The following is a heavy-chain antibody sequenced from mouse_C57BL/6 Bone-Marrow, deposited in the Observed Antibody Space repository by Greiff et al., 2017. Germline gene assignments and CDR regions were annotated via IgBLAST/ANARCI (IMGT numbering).Heavy chain of an antibody. D-gene: IGHD3-2*02. CDR3: TRPQLRLLWYAD. Sequence: QVQLQQSGAELVRPGASVTLSCKASGYTFTDYEMHWVQQTPVHGLEWIGAIDPETGGTAYNQKFKGKAILTADKDSSTAYMELRSLTSEDSAVYYCTRPQLRLLWYADWGQGTLVTVSA. J-gene: IGHJ3*01. CDR2: IDPETGGT. V-gene: IGHV1-15*01. CDR1: GYTFTDYE.